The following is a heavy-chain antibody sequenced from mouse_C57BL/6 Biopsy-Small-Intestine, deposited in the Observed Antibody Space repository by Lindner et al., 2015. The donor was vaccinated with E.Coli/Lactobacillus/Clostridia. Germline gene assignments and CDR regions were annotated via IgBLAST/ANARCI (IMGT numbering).Heavy chain of an antibody. CDR1: AFNIKDYY. CDR3: ARSSWDRYYFDY. CDR2: IDPEDGKT. J-gene: IGHJ2*01. D-gene: IGHD4-1*01. Sequence: VQLQESGAELVNPGASVKLSCTASAFNIKDYYMHWVKQRTEQGLEWIGRIDPEDGKTKYAPRFQGKATITADTSSSIAYLQLSSLTSEDTAVYYCARSSWDRYYFDYWGQGTTLTVSS. V-gene: IGHV14-2*01.